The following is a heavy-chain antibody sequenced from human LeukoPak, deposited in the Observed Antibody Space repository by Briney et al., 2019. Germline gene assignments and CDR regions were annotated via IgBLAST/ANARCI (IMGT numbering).Heavy chain of an antibody. D-gene: IGHD3-22*01. CDR2: ISWNSGSI. V-gene: IGHV3-9*03. J-gene: IGHJ4*02. CDR1: GFTFDDYA. CDR3: AREGSAQDYYDSSGHPFDY. Sequence: GGSLRLSCAASGFTFDDYAMHWVRQAPGKGLEWVSGISWNSGSIGYADSVKGRFTISRDNSKNTLYLQMGSLRAEDMAVYYCAREGSAQDYYDSSGHPFDYWGQGTLVTVSS.